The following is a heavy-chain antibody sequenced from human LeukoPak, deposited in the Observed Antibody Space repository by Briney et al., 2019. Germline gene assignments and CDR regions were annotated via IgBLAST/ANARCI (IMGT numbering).Heavy chain of an antibody. CDR1: ADTSTSYY. V-gene: IGHV1-2*02. Sequence: ASVKDSSMASADTSTSYYTRCGPPAPGQGLEWMGWINPNSGGTNYAQKFQGRGTMTRDTSISTAYMELSRLRSDDTAVYYCARKFHGFFGVVDHHHDTVCIWGQGTMVTVSS. J-gene: IGHJ3*02. CDR3: ARKFHGFFGVVDHHHDTVCI. D-gene: IGHD3-3*01. CDR2: INPNSGGT.